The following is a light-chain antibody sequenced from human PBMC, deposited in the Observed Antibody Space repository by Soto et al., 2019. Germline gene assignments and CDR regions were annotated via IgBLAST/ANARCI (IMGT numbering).Light chain of an antibody. CDR1: QSVSSSY. CDR3: QEHGNSRTWT. Sequence: EIVLTQSPGTLSLSPGERATLFCRASQSVSSSYLAWYQQKPGQAPRLLIYGASSRATDITDRFSGSGSGTDFTLSISGLEPEDFAVYYCQEHGNSRTWTFGQGTRVDIK. J-gene: IGKJ1*01. CDR2: GAS. V-gene: IGKV3-20*01.